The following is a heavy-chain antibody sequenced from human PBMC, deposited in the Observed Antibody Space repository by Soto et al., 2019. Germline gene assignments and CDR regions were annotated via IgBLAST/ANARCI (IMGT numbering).Heavy chain of an antibody. Sequence: QEQLVQSGAEVKKPGSSVKVSCKASGGIFSSYAISWVRQAPGQGLEWMGGIIPIFGTANYAQKFQGRFTITADESTKTAWIDLSIAKSEDTAIYYCARGGSGYVWFNEFWGQGTLVTVSS. CDR2: IIPIFGTA. J-gene: IGHJ4*02. CDR1: GGIFSSYA. D-gene: IGHD3-22*01. CDR3: ARGGSGYVWFNEF. V-gene: IGHV1-69*01.